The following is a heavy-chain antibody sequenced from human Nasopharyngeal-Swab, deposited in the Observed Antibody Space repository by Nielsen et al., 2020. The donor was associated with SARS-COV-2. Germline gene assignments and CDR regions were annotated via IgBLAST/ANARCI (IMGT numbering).Heavy chain of an antibody. Sequence: ASVKVSCKASGYTFTSYGISWVRQAPGQGLEWMGWISAYNGNTNYAQRLQGRVTMTTDTSTSTAYMELRSLRSDDTAVYYCARSSSRDYYDSSGYEDYWGQGTLVTVSS. CDR1: GYTFTSYG. J-gene: IGHJ4*02. CDR3: ARSSSRDYYDSSGYEDY. CDR2: ISAYNGNT. V-gene: IGHV1-18*01. D-gene: IGHD3-22*01.